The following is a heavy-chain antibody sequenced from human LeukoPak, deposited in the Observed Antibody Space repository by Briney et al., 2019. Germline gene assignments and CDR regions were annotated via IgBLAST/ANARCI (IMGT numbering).Heavy chain of an antibody. D-gene: IGHD3-10*01. V-gene: IGHV3-21*01. CDR3: ARVDYYGSGSYLD. CDR1: GFTFSSYS. CDR2: ISSSSSYI. Sequence: GGSLRLSCAASGFTFSSYSMNWVRQAPGKGMEWVSSISSSSSYIYYADSVKGRFTISRDNAKNSLYLQMDSLRAEDTAVYYCARVDYYGSGSYLDWGQGTLVTVSS. J-gene: IGHJ4*02.